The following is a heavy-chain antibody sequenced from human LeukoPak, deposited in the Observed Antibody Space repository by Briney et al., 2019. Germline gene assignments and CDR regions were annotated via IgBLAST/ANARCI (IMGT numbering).Heavy chain of an antibody. Sequence: PSETLSLTCAVYGGSFSGYYWSWIRQPPGKGLEWIGEINHSGSTNYNPSLKSRVTISVDTSKNQFSLKLSSVTAADTAVYYCARGFRWLQSTGGVLIDYWGQGTLVTVSS. J-gene: IGHJ4*02. CDR2: INHSGST. D-gene: IGHD5-24*01. V-gene: IGHV4-34*01. CDR3: ARGFRWLQSTGGVLIDY. CDR1: GGSFSGYY.